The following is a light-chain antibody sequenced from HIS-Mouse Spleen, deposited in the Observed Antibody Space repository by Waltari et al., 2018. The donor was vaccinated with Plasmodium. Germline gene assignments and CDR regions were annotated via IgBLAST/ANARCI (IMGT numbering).Light chain of an antibody. CDR3: CSYAGSSNWV. Sequence: QSALTQPASVSGSPGQSITISCTGTSSDVGCYNLVSWYQQHPGKAPKLMIYEGSKLPSGVSNRFSGSKSGNPASLTISGLQAEDEADYYCCSYAGSSNWVFGGGTKLTVL. V-gene: IGLV2-23*01. CDR2: EGS. CDR1: SSDVGCYNL. J-gene: IGLJ3*02.